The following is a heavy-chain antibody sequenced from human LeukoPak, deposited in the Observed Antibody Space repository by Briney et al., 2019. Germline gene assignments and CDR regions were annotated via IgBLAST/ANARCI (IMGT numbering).Heavy chain of an antibody. Sequence: PGRSLRLSCAVSGFTFSNYGMHWVRQAPGKGLEWVAVISYDGSNKYYADSVKGRFTISRDNSKNTLYLQMNSLRAEDTALYYCAKDSEHCSSSSCYADYWGQGTLVTVSS. CDR3: AKDSEHCSSSSCYADY. D-gene: IGHD2-2*01. CDR1: GFTFSNYG. CDR2: ISYDGSNK. J-gene: IGHJ4*02. V-gene: IGHV3-30*18.